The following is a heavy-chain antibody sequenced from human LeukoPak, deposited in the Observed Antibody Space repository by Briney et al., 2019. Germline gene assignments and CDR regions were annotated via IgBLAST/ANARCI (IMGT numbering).Heavy chain of an antibody. Sequence: SETLSLTCTVSGGSISRYYWSWIRQPPGKGLEWRWYIYYSGSTNYNPSLKSRVTISVDTSKNQFSLKLSSVTAADTAMYYCARVSGYDWESFYDYWGQGSLVTVSS. CDR3: ARVSGYDWESFYDY. CDR1: GGSISRYY. J-gene: IGHJ4*02. CDR2: IYYSGST. V-gene: IGHV4-59*01. D-gene: IGHD5-12*01.